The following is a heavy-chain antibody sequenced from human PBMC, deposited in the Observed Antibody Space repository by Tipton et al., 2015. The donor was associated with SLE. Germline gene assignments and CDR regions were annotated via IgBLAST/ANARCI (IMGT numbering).Heavy chain of an antibody. CDR2: INHSGST. CDR3: ARNGWANYYYNYGMDV. CDR1: GGSFSGYY. J-gene: IGHJ6*02. Sequence: LRLSCAVYGGSFSGYYWSWIRQPPGKGLEWIGEINHSGSTNYNPSLKSRVTISVDTSKNQFSLKLSSVTAADTAVYYCARNGWANYYYNYGMDVWGQGTTVTVSS. D-gene: IGHD5-24*01. V-gene: IGHV4-34*01.